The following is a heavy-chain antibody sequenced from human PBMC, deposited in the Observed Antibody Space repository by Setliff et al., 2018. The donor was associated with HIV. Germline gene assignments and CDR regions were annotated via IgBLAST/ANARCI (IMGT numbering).Heavy chain of an antibody. CDR2: ITYDATRT. CDR1: GFTFNTFA. V-gene: IGHV3-30*01. Sequence: HPGGSLRLSCVASGFTFNTFAMHWVRQAPGKGLEWVSVITYDATRTSYADSVKGRFTISRDNSKNTVFLQLNTLRPEDTAVYYCATGAYCSGGSCYQHLDYWGQGTLVTVSS. D-gene: IGHD2-15*01. CDR3: ATGAYCSGGSCYQHLDY. J-gene: IGHJ4*02.